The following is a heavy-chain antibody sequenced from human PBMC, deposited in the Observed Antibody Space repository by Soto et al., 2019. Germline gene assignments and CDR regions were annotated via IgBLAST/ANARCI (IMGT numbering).Heavy chain of an antibody. Sequence: QVQLVQSGAEVKKPGASVKVSCKASGYTFTSYGISWVRQAPGQGLEWMGWISAYNGNTNYAQKLQGRVTMTTDTSTSTAEMELRSLGSDATAVYYCARGGVDSSGYFPPPDFDYWGQGTLVTVSS. CDR1: GYTFTSYG. D-gene: IGHD3-22*01. V-gene: IGHV1-18*04. CDR2: ISAYNGNT. J-gene: IGHJ4*02. CDR3: ARGGVDSSGYFPPPDFDY.